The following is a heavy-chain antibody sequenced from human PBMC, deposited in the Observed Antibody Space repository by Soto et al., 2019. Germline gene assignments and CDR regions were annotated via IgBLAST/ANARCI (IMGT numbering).Heavy chain of an antibody. V-gene: IGHV3-48*01. Sequence: GGSLRLSCAASGFTFSSYSMNWVRQAPGKGLEWVSYISSSSSTIYYADSVKGRFTISRDNAKNSLYLQMNSLRAEDTAVYYCARDRCSGGSCYSRYMDVWGKGTTVTVSS. D-gene: IGHD2-15*01. J-gene: IGHJ6*03. CDR3: ARDRCSGGSCYSRYMDV. CDR2: ISSSSSTI. CDR1: GFTFSSYS.